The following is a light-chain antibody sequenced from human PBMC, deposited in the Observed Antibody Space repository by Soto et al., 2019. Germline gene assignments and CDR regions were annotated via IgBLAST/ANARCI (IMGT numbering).Light chain of an antibody. CDR3: MQATRWVT. CDR2: KIS. CDR1: QSLVHWSGDTY. J-gene: IGKJ2*01. Sequence: EIVLTQTPLSSPVSLGQPASISCRSSQSLVHWSGDTYLSWLQQRPGQPPRVLIYKISNRLSGVPDRFSGSGAGTDFTLRISRVEAEDVGIYYCMQATRWVTFGQGTKLEIK. V-gene: IGKV2-24*01.